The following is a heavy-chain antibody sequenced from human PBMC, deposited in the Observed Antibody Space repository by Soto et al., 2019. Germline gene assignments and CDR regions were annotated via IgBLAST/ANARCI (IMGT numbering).Heavy chain of an antibody. V-gene: IGHV4-4*02. CDR1: GDSIISDKW. J-gene: IGHJ4*02. D-gene: IGHD3-22*01. Sequence: SETLSLTCAVSGDSIISDKWWSWVRQAPGKGLEWIGEIHHGGNSKYNPSLKSRVIISVDRSKNQFSLNLTSVTDADTAVYYWAAESYYESNGTKGRIDWGQGTRVTVSS. CDR3: AAESYYESNGTKGRID. CDR2: IHHGGNS.